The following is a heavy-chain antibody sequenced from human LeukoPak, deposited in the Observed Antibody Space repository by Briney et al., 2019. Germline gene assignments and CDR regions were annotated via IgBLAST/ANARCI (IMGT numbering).Heavy chain of an antibody. V-gene: IGHV3-23*01. CDR2: ISGSGGSR. D-gene: IGHD7-27*01. CDR3: AKGSGADYPDY. J-gene: IGHJ4*02. CDR1: GFTFSSYA. Sequence: GSLRLSCAASGFTFSSYAMSWVRQAPGKGLEWVSGISGSGGSRYYADSVKGRFTISRDNSKNTTNLQMNSLRAEDTAVYYCAKGSGADYPDYWGQGTLVTVSS.